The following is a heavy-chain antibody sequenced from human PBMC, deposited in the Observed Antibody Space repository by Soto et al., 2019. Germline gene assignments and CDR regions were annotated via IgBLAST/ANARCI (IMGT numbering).Heavy chain of an antibody. J-gene: IGHJ4*02. Sequence: EVQLVESGGRLVQPGGSLRLSCAASGFTFNSYEMTWVRQAPGKGLEWISYISDSGHTIHYADSVKGRFTISRDSADNSMYLQLDSLRAEDTAVYNCARIGAVGGDVPFDVGGQGTLVTVS. V-gene: IGHV3-48*03. CDR1: GFTFNSYE. D-gene: IGHD3-10*01. CDR3: ARIGAVGGDVPFDV. CDR2: ISDSGHTI.